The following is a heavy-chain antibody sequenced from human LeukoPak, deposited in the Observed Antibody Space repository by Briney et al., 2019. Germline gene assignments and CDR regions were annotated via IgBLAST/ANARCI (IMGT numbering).Heavy chain of an antibody. D-gene: IGHD6-13*01. J-gene: IGHJ3*02. V-gene: IGHV4-30-4*08. CDR2: ILYSGTA. CDR3: AREIIGATGTSDAFDI. CDR1: GGSISHSNYF. Sequence: SQTLSLTCSVSGGSISHSNYFWSWVRQPPGKGLEWIAYILYSGTAYYNPSLESRVTMSVDTSKNQFFLKMSSVTAADTAVYYCAREIIGATGTSDAFDIWGQGTMVTVSS.